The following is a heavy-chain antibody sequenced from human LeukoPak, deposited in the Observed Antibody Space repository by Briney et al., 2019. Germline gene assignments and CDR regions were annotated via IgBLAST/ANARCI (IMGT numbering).Heavy chain of an antibody. CDR2: IGSSSSYI. CDR3: ARDDDFWSGYSTNWFDP. J-gene: IGHJ5*02. V-gene: IGHV3-21*01. CDR1: GFTFSSYS. Sequence: SGGSLRLSCAASGFTFSSYSMNWVRQAPGKGLEWVSSIGSSSSYIYYADSVKGRFTISRDNAKNSLYLQMNSLRAEDTAVYYCARDDDFWSGYSTNWFDPWGQGTLVTVSS. D-gene: IGHD3-3*01.